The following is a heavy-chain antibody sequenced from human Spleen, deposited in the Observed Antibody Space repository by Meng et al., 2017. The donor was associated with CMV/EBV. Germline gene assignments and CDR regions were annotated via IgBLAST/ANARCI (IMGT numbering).Heavy chain of an antibody. CDR3: ARFYSYADDAFDI. CDR2: INEEGTEE. CDR1: GFTFSSNA. Sequence: GESLKISCAASGFTFSSNAMSWVRQAPGKGLEWVANINEEGTEEFYVDSVKGRFTISRDNAKNSLYLQMNSLRAEDTAVYYCARFYSYADDAFDIWGQGTMVTVSS. V-gene: IGHV3-7*01. D-gene: IGHD5-18*01. J-gene: IGHJ3*02.